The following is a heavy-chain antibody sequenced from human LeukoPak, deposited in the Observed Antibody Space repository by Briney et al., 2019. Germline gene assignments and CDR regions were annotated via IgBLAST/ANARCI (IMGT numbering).Heavy chain of an antibody. D-gene: IGHD3-10*01. Sequence: GGSLRLSCAASGFTFTDSYMSWIRQAPGKGLEWVSFIGTSGSSTYYADSVKGRFTISRDNARNSLYLQMNSLRAEDTAVYYCARDATETMVRGVIDYWGQGTLVTVSS. V-gene: IGHV3-11*01. CDR3: ARDATETMVRGVIDY. CDR2: IGTSGSST. J-gene: IGHJ4*02. CDR1: GFTFTDSY.